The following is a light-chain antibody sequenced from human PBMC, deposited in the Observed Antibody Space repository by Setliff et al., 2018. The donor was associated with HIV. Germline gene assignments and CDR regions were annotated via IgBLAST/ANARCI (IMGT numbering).Light chain of an antibody. J-gene: IGLJ1*01. V-gene: IGLV2-11*01. CDR1: SSDVGGYNY. CDR2: DVS. CDR3: CSYAGSYPSYV. Sequence: QSALTQPRSVSWSPGQSVTISCTGTSSDVGGYNYVSWYQQYPGKAPKLMIYDVSERPSGVPDRFSGSKSGNTASLTISGLQAEDDADYYCCSYAGSYPSYVFGTGTKVTVL.